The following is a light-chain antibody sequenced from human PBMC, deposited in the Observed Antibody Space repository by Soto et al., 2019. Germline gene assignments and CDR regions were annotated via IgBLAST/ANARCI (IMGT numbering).Light chain of an antibody. CDR1: QSIGNY. CDR3: QQSYTIPTT. Sequence: DIQMTQSPFSLSASVVDRVTISCRASQSIGNYLNWYQQKAGEVPKLLIYSASSLQSGVPSRFSGSGSGTEFTLTINSLQPDDFAVYYCQQSYTIPTTFGQGTRLEIK. J-gene: IGKJ5*01. CDR2: SAS. V-gene: IGKV1-39*01.